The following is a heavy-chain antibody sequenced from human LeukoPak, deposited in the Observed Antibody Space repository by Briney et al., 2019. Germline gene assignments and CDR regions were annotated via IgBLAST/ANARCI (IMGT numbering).Heavy chain of an antibody. V-gene: IGHV3-30-3*01. D-gene: IGHD6-19*01. J-gene: IGHJ4*02. Sequence: GGSLRLSCAASGFTFSSYAMHWVRQAPGQGLEWVAVIGYDGTNIYYADSVKGRFTISRDNSKNTLYLQMNSLRAEDTAIYYCAKVAATGYYFDYWGQGTLVTVSS. CDR3: AKVAATGYYFDY. CDR1: GFTFSSYA. CDR2: IGYDGTNI.